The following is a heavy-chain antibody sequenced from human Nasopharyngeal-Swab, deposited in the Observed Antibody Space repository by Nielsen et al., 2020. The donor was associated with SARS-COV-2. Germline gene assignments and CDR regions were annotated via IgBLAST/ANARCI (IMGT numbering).Heavy chain of an antibody. CDR1: GFSLTSSGVG. D-gene: IGHD3-10*01. CDR2: IYWDDGK. J-gene: IGHJ6*02. CDR3: VRAYGSGGVRYYYYGMDV. Sequence: SGPTLVKPTQTLTLTCSFSGFSLTSSGVGVGWIRQPPGKALEWLALIYWDDGKRYSPSLKSRLTITKDTSKNQVVLTMTNMDPVDTATYYCVRAYGSGGVRYYYYGMDVWGQGTPVTVSS. V-gene: IGHV2-5*02.